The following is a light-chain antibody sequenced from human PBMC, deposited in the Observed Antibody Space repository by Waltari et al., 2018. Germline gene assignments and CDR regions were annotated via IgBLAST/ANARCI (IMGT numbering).Light chain of an antibody. CDR3: SSFAGSNMFV. CDR1: SRDIGHHDY. V-gene: IGLV2-8*01. J-gene: IGLJ2*01. CDR2: EVN. Sequence: SALTQPPPASGSHGQSVTISCTGSSRDIGHHDYVLWYQQHPGKASKLMIYEVNKRPSGVPDRFSGSKSGNTSSLTVSGLQGEDEAEYFCSSFAGSNMFVFGGGTNLTVL.